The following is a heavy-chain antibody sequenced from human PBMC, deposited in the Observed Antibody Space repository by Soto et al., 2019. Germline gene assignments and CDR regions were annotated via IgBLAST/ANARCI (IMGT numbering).Heavy chain of an antibody. CDR1: GFTFSDYY. V-gene: IGHV3-11*01. CDR3: AREDGYNYSPYYYYYYGMDV. D-gene: IGHD5-12*01. J-gene: IGHJ6*02. Sequence: QVQLVESGGGLVKPGGSLRLSCAASGFTFSDYYMSWIRQAPGKVLEWVSYISSSGRTIYYADSVKGRFTISRDNAKNSLDLPMNSLRAEDTAVYYCAREDGYNYSPYYYYYYGMDVWGQGTTVTVSS. CDR2: ISSSGRTI.